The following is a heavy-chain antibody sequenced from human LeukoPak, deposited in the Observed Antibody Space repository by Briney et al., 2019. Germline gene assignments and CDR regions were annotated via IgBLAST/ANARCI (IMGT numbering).Heavy chain of an antibody. CDR3: AKCSAGGGCSYFDY. J-gene: IGHJ4*02. V-gene: IGHV3-9*01. D-gene: IGHD2-15*01. CDR1: GFTFDDYA. Sequence: GGSLRLSCAASGFTFDDYAMHWVRQAPGKGLEWVSGISWNSGSIGYADSEKGRFTISRDNAKNSLYLQMNSLRAEDTALYYCAKCSAGGGCSYFDYWGQGTLVTVSS. CDR2: ISWNSGSI.